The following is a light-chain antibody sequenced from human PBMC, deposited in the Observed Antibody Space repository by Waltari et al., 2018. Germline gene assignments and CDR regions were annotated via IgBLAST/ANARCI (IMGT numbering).Light chain of an antibody. V-gene: IGLV3-25*03. J-gene: IGLJ2*01. CDR2: KDT. Sequence: SYELTQPPSVSVSPGQTATITCSGDLLPKQFAYWYQQRPRQAPVLLIYKDTGRASGIPERFSGSTSGTTVTLTIAGVQAEDEADYFCQSVDVTALPFGGGTRLTVL. CDR1: LLPKQF. CDR3: QSVDVTALP.